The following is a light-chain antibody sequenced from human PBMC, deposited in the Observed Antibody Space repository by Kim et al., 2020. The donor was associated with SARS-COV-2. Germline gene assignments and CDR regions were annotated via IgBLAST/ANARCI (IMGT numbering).Light chain of an antibody. CDR3: SSYTSSDTWV. CDR2: DVS. CDR1: GSDVGGYSY. J-gene: IGLJ3*02. V-gene: IGLV2-14*03. Sequence: GQSITISCAGTGSDVGGYSYVSWYQHRPGKAPQLIIYDVSERPSGVSDRFSGSKSGGTASLTVSGLQAEDEADYHCSSYTSSDTWVFGGGTQLTVL.